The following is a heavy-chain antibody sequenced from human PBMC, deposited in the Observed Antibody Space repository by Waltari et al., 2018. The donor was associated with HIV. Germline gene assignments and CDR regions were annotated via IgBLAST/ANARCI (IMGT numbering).Heavy chain of an antibody. CDR2: MRSKANSYAT. CDR1: GLTFSGGG. Sequence: EVQLVESGGGMVQPGGSLKLSCEASGLTFSGGGRAWVRQASGKGLELVGRMRSKANSYATAYAASVKGRFTISRDDSKNTAYLQMNSLKTEDTAVYYCTRQGGDIYYYYYGMDVWGQGTTVTVSS. D-gene: IGHD3-10*01. CDR3: TRQGGDIYYYYYGMDV. J-gene: IGHJ6*02. V-gene: IGHV3-73*01.